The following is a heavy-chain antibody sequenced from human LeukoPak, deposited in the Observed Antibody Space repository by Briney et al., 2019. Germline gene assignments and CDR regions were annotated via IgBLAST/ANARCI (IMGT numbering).Heavy chain of an antibody. CDR1: GGTFSSYA. V-gene: IGHV1-69*13. Sequence: EASVKVSCKASGGTFSSYAISWVRQAPGQGLEWMGGIIPIFGTANYAQKFQGRVTITADESTSTAYMELSSLRSEDTAVYYCARHYYDSSGYGYWGQGTLVTVSS. CDR2: IIPIFGTA. CDR3: ARHYYDSSGYGY. D-gene: IGHD3-22*01. J-gene: IGHJ4*02.